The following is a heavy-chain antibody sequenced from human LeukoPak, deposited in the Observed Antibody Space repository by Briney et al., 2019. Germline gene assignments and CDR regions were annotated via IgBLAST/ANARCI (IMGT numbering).Heavy chain of an antibody. V-gene: IGHV4-34*01. D-gene: IGHD3-10*01. CDR1: GGSFSGYY. CDR2: INHSGST. Sequence: SETLSLTCAVYGGSFSGYYWSWIRQPPGKGLEWIGEINHSGSTNYNPSLKSRVTISVDTSKNQFSLKLSSVTAADTAVYYCARHGLLWFGELLSNWFDPWGQGTLVSVSS. CDR3: ARHGLLWFGELLSNWFDP. J-gene: IGHJ5*02.